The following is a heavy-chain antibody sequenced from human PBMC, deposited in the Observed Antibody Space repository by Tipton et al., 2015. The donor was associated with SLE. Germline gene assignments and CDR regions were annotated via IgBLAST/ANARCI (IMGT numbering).Heavy chain of an antibody. Sequence: TLSLTCTVSGGSISSSSYYWGWIRQPPGKGLEWIGSIYYSGSTYYNPSLKSRVTISVDTSKNQFSLKLSSVTAADTAVYYCARVGSDEYSLSHYSYMDVWGKGTTVTVSS. CDR2: IYYSGST. J-gene: IGHJ6*03. CDR3: ARVGSDEYSLSHYSYMDV. D-gene: IGHD2-21*01. V-gene: IGHV4-39*07. CDR1: GGSISSSSYY.